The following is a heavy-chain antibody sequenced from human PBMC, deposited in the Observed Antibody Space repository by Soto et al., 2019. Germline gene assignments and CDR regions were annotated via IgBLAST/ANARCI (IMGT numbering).Heavy chain of an antibody. CDR2: ISYDGSNK. J-gene: IGHJ4*02. D-gene: IGHD6-13*01. CDR1: GFTFSNYG. CDR3: AQFPGYSSSWYDY. Sequence: GGSLRLSCAASGFTFSNYGMHWVRQAPGKGLEWVAVISYDGSNKQYADSVKGRFIISRDNSKNTLYLQMSSLRAEDTAVYYCAQFPGYSSSWYDYWGPGTLVTVSS. V-gene: IGHV3-30*18.